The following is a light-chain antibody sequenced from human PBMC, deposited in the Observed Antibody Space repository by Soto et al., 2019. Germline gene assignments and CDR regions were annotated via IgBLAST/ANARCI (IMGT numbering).Light chain of an antibody. J-gene: IGKJ4*01. Sequence: EIVLTQSPATLSLSPGERATLSCRASQSVGTYLAWYQQKPGQAPRLLIYDASNRATGIPARFSGSGSGTDFTLTIRSLEPEDFAVYYCQQRSNWLFGGGTKVEIK. CDR3: QQRSNWL. CDR2: DAS. V-gene: IGKV3-11*01. CDR1: QSVGTY.